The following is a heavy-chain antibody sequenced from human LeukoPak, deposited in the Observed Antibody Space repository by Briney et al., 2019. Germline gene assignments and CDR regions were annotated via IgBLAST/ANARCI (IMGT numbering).Heavy chain of an antibody. D-gene: IGHD4-17*01. CDR3: ARNDYGDYKYFQH. CDR1: GFTFSDYY. J-gene: IGHJ1*01. V-gene: IGHV3-11*01. Sequence: PGGSLRLSCAASGFTFSDYYMSWIRQAPGKGLEWVSYISSSGSTIYYADSVRGRFTISRDNSKNTLYLQMNSLRAEDTAVYYCARNDYGDYKYFQHWGQGTLVTVSS. CDR2: ISSSGSTI.